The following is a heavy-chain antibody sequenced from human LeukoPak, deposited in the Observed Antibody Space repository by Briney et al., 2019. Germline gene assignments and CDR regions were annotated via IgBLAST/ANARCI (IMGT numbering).Heavy chain of an antibody. CDR3: ARAPPGFLEWLLPDY. V-gene: IGHV4-61*02. Sequence: PSQTLSLTCTVSGGSISSGSYYWSWIRQLAGKGLEWIGRIYTSGSTNYNPSLKSRVTISVDTSKNQFSLKLSSVTAADTAVYYCARAPPGFLEWLLPDYWGQGTLVTVSS. D-gene: IGHD3-3*01. CDR2: IYTSGST. CDR1: GGSISSGSYY. J-gene: IGHJ4*02.